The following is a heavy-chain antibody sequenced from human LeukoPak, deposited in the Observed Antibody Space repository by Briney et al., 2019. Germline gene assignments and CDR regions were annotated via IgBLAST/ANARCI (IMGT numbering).Heavy chain of an antibody. Sequence: LPGGSLRLFCAASGFTFSSYGMHWVRQAPGKGLEWVAVIWYDGSNKYYADSVKGRFTISRDNSKNTLYLQMNSLRAEDTAVYYCARSEIYCSSTSCYDLYGMDVWGQGTTVTVSS. J-gene: IGHJ6*02. D-gene: IGHD2-2*01. CDR2: IWYDGSNK. CDR1: GFTFSSYG. V-gene: IGHV3-33*01. CDR3: ARSEIYCSSTSCYDLYGMDV.